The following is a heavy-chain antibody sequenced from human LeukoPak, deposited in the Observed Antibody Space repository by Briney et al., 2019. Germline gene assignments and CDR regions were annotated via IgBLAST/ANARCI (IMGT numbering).Heavy chain of an antibody. Sequence: GGSLRLSCAASGFTVTSNYMSWVRQAPGKGLEWVSVIYSGGTTYYADSVKGRFTISRDNSKNTVDLQMNSLRAEDTAVYYCARGGGSSWRLFDYWGQGTLVTVSS. CDR1: GFTVTSNY. D-gene: IGHD6-13*01. V-gene: IGHV3-66*01. CDR2: IYSGGTT. CDR3: ARGGGSSWRLFDY. J-gene: IGHJ4*02.